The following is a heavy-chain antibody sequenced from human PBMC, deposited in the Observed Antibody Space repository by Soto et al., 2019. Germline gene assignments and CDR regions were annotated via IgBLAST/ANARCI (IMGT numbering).Heavy chain of an antibody. CDR3: ARATPYCYYGMDV. V-gene: IGHV4-31*03. D-gene: IGHD2-15*01. CDR2: IYYSGST. J-gene: IGHJ6*02. CDR1: GGSISSGGDY. Sequence: QVQLQESGPGLVKPSQTLSLTCTVSGGSISSGGDYWSWIRQHPGKGLAWIGYIYYSGSTYYNTSLKSRVTLAVDTSKNHFSLKLSSVTAADTAVYYCARATPYCYYGMDVWGQGTTVTVSS.